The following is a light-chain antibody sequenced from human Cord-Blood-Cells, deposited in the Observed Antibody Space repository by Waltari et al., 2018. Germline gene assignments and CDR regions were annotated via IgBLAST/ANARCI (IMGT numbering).Light chain of an antibody. J-gene: IGKJ2*01. V-gene: IGKV3-15*01. CDR1: QSVSSN. Sequence: EIVMKQSPAPLSVSPGERATLSCRASQSVSSNLAWYQQKPGQAPRLLIYGASTRATGIPARFSGSGSGTEFTLTISSLQSEDFAVYYCQQYNNWPRTFGQGTKLEIK. CDR3: QQYNNWPRT. CDR2: GAS.